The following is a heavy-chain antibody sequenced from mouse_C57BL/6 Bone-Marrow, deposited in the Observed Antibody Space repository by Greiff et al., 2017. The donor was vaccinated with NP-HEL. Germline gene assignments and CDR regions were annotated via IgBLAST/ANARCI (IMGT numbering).Heavy chain of an antibody. Sequence: EVQLQQSGPELVKPGASVKISCKASGYSFTDYNMNWVKQSNGKSLEWIGVINSNYGTTSYNQKFKVKATLTVDQSSSTADIQLNSLTSEDSAVYYCERNYGSRAWFAYWGQGTLVTVSA. CDR1: GYSFTDYN. CDR3: ERNYGSRAWFAY. CDR2: INSNYGTT. J-gene: IGHJ3*01. V-gene: IGHV1-39*01. D-gene: IGHD1-1*01.